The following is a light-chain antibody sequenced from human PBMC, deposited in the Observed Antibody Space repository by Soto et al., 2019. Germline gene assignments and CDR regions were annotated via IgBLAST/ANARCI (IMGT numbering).Light chain of an antibody. CDR3: QQSHSTPFT. CDR2: DAT. J-gene: IGKJ2*01. CDR1: QTISTY. V-gene: IGKV1-39*01. Sequence: DIQMTQSPSSLSTSVGDRVTITCRASQTISTYLNWYQQKPGKAPKLLIFDATTLPSGVPSRFSGSGSGTDFTLTISTLQREDFATYYCQQSHSTPFTFGQGTRLDIK.